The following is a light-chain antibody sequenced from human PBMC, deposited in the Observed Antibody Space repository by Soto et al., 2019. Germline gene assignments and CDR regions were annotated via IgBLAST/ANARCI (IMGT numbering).Light chain of an antibody. V-gene: IGKV1-5*01. CDR1: QTSSSW. CDR3: QQYSSFSRT. J-gene: IGKJ1*01. CDR2: DAS. Sequence: DIQMTQSPSTLSASVGDRVTITCRASQTSSSWVAWYQQKPGKAPELLIYDASTLESGVPSRFSGSGSGTEFSLTISSLQPDDFATFYCQQYSSFSRTFGQGTKVDI.